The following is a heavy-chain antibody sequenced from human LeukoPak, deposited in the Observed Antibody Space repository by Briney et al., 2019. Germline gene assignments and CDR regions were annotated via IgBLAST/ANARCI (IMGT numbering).Heavy chain of an antibody. Sequence: ASVKVPCKASGYTFTSYGISWVRQAPGQGLEWMGWISAYNGNTNYAQKLQGRVTMTTDTSTSTAYMELRSLRSDDTAVYYCAREGGYDPYYYYGMDVWGQGTTVTVSS. V-gene: IGHV1-18*01. CDR3: AREGGYDPYYYYGMDV. D-gene: IGHD5-12*01. CDR1: GYTFTSYG. CDR2: ISAYNGNT. J-gene: IGHJ6*02.